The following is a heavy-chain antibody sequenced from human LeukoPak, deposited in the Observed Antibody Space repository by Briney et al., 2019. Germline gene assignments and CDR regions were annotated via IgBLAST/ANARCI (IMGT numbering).Heavy chain of an antibody. CDR1: GFTFSSYG. V-gene: IGHV3-23*01. J-gene: IGHJ4*02. D-gene: IGHD1-26*01. CDR2: ISGSGGST. CDR3: AGGWSGSNGY. Sequence: GGSLSLSCAASGFTFSSYGMSWVRQAPGKGLEWVSGISGSGGSTYYADSVEGRFTISRGNSKNTLFLQMNSLRAEDTAVYYCAGGWSGSNGYWGQGTLVTVSS.